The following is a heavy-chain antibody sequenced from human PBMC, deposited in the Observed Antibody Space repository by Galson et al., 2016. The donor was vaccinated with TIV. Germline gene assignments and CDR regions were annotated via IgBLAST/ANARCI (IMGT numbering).Heavy chain of an antibody. V-gene: IGHV4-38-2*02. CDR3: ARQGNDYRGRFDP. CDR1: GYSNSSADY. CDR2: ISHSGST. J-gene: IGHJ5*02. D-gene: IGHD4-11*01. Sequence: SETLSLTCTVSGYSNSSADYWAWIRQPPERGLEWLGYISHSGSTSYNPSLKTRVSISLDTSRNHFSLNLTSVTAADTAVYFCARQGNDYRGRFDPWGQGMLVTVS.